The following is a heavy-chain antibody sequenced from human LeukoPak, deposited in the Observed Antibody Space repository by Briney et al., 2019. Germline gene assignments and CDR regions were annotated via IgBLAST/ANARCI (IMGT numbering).Heavy chain of an antibody. D-gene: IGHD4-23*01. Sequence: GRSLRLSCATSGFKFDDYGMHWVRQAPRKGLEWVSGISWNGAIMVYADSVKGRFTISRDNAKSSLYLQMNSLRAEDTALYYSAKDISIGGFADGYFYGMDAWGQGTTVTVSS. CDR1: GFKFDDYG. CDR2: ISWNGAIM. J-gene: IGHJ6*02. CDR3: AKDISIGGFADGYFYGMDA. V-gene: IGHV3-9*01.